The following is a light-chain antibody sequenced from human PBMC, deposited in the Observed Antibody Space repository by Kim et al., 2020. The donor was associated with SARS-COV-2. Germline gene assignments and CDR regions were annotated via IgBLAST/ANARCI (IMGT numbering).Light chain of an antibody. J-gene: IGKJ2*01. V-gene: IGKV1-5*03. CDR1: QSISDW. CDR2: KAS. CDR3: QQYESFS. Sequence: DIQMTQSPSTLSASVGDRVTITCRASQSISDWLAWYQQKPGEVPKLLIYKASSLESGVPSRFSGSGSGTEFTLTISGLQPDDFATYYCQQYESFSFGQGTKLEI.